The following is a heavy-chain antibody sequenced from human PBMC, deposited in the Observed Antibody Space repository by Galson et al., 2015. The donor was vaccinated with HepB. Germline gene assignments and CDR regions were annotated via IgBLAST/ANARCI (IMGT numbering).Heavy chain of an antibody. V-gene: IGHV6-1*01. CDR1: GDSVSSNSAA. CDR3: ARGPLPIAAAGRDAFDI. D-gene: IGHD6-25*01. Sequence: CAISGDSVSSNSAAWNWIRQSPSRGLEWLGRTYYRSKWYNDYAVSVKSRITINPDTSKNQFSLQLNSVTPEDTAVYYCARGPLPIAAAGRDAFDIWGQGTMVTVSS. J-gene: IGHJ3*02. CDR2: TYYRSKWYN.